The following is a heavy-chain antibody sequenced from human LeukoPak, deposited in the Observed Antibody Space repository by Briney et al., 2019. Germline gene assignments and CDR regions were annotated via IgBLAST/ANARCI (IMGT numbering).Heavy chain of an antibody. J-gene: IGHJ6*02. V-gene: IGHV1-69*13. Sequence: ASVKVSCKASGGTFSSYAISWVRQAPGQGLEWMGGIIPIFGTANYAQKFQGRVTITADESTSTAYMELSSLRSEDTAVYYCARDEGYSGYDSPIYCYYGMDVWGQGTTVTVSS. CDR3: ARDEGYSGYDSPIYCYYGMDV. CDR1: GGTFSSYA. CDR2: IIPIFGTA. D-gene: IGHD5-12*01.